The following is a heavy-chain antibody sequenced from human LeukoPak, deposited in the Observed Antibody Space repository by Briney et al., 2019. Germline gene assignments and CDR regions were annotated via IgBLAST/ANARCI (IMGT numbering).Heavy chain of an antibody. J-gene: IGHJ4*02. V-gene: IGHV4-39*07. CDR2: IYYSGST. CDR3: ARRGYSYGRFFDY. CDR1: GGSISSSSYY. Sequence: PSETLSLTCTVSGGSISSSSYYWGWIRQPPGKGLEWIGSIYYSGSTYYNPSLKSRVTISVDTSKNQFSLKLSSVTAADTAVYYCARRGYSYGRFFDYWGQGTLVTVSS. D-gene: IGHD5-18*01.